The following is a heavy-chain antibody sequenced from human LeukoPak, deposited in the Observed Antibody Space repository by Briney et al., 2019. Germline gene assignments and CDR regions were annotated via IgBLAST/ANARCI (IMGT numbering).Heavy chain of an antibody. D-gene: IGHD3-3*01. V-gene: IGHV1-46*01. J-gene: IGHJ4*02. CDR3: ARTRDYDFWSGYLPNDY. Sequence: ASVKVSCKASGYTFTGYYMHWVRQAPGQGLEWMGIINPSGGSTSYAQKFQGRVTMTRDTSTSTVYMELSGLRSEDTAVYYCARTRDYDFWSGYLPNDYWGQGTLVTVSS. CDR2: INPSGGST. CDR1: GYTFTGYY.